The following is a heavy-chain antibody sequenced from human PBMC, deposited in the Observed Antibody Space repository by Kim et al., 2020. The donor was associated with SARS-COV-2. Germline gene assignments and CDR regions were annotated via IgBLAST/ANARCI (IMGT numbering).Heavy chain of an antibody. J-gene: IGHJ2*01. Sequence: SETLSLTCTVSGGSISSSSYYWGWIRQPPGKGLEWIGSIYYSGSTYYNPSLKSRVTISVDTSKNQFSLKLSSVTAADTAVYYCASFEISRYFDLWGRGTLVTVSS. CDR2: IYYSGST. CDR1: GGSISSSSYY. V-gene: IGHV4-39*01. CDR3: ASFEISRYFDL. D-gene: IGHD3-9*01.